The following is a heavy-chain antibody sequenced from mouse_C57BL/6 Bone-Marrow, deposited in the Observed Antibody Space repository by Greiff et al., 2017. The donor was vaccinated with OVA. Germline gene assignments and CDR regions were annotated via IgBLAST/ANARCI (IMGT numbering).Heavy chain of an antibody. CDR1: GFTFSDYY. CDR2: ISNGGGST. V-gene: IGHV5-12*01. J-gene: IGHJ3*01. D-gene: IGHD2-4*01. Sequence: EVQVVESGGGLVQPGGSLKLSCAASGFTFSDYYMYWVRQTPEKRLEWVAYISNGGGSTYYPDTVKGRFTISRDNAKNTLYLQMSRLKSEDTAMYYCARRYFSYDYDSFAYWGQGTLFTVSA. CDR3: ARRYFSYDYDSFAY.